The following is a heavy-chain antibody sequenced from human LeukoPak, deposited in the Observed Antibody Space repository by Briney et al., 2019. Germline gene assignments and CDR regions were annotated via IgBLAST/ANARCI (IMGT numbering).Heavy chain of an antibody. D-gene: IGHD3-16*01. CDR3: ATYTHWVAGDV. CDR2: IKQDGSEK. CDR1: GFTFSSYW. V-gene: IGHV3-7*01. J-gene: IGHJ6*02. Sequence: GGSLRLSCAASGFTFSSYWMNWVRQAPGKGLEWVANIKQDGSEKYYVDSVKGRFTISRDNARNSLYLQMSSLRPEDTAVYYCATYTHWVAGDVWGQGTTVTVSS.